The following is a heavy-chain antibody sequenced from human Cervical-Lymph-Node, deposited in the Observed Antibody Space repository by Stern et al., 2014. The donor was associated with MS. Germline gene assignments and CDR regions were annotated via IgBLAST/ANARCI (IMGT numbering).Heavy chain of an antibody. Sequence: VKLVESGAEVTKPGSSVTVSCKPSGGTLTSYAISWVRQAPGQGLEWMGGVIPLGGTATYAEKFQGRVRLTADASRNTAYMELRSLRSEDTAVYYCARDAVAVAGTYEYYYYGMDVWGQGTTVTVSS. CDR1: GGTLTSYA. CDR2: VIPLGGTA. V-gene: IGHV1-69*01. D-gene: IGHD6-19*01. J-gene: IGHJ6*02. CDR3: ARDAVAVAGTYEYYYYGMDV.